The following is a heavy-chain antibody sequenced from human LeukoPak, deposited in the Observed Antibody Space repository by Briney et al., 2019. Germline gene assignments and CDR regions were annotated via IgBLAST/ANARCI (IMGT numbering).Heavy chain of an antibody. Sequence: PGGSLRLSCAASGFTVSSNYMNWVRQAPGKGLEWVSVIYSGGSTYYADSVKGRFTISRDNSKNTLYLHMNGLRPDDTAVYYCARVPPSAWPLGFDYWGQGTLVTVSS. CDR2: IYSGGST. CDR1: GFTVSSNY. V-gene: IGHV3-66*02. J-gene: IGHJ4*02. CDR3: ARVPPSAWPLGFDY. D-gene: IGHD3-10*01.